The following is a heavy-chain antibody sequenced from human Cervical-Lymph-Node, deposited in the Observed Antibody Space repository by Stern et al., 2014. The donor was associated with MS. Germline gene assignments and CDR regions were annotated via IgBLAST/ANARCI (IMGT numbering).Heavy chain of an antibody. CDR1: GFTFSSSA. V-gene: IGHV1-58*01. CDR3: AARYSSNWYDYYYGLDV. D-gene: IGHD6-13*01. CDR2: IVAGSGNT. Sequence: QLVESGPEVKKPGTSVKVSCKASGFTFSSSAVHWVRQARGQRLAWIGWIVAGSGNTNYPQKFQERVSITRDMSTSTAYMELSSLRSEDTALYYCAARYSSNWYDYYYGLDVWGQGTTVTVSS. J-gene: IGHJ6*02.